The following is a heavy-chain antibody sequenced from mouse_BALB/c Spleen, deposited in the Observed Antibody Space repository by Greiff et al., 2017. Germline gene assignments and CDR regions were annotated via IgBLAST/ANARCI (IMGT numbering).Heavy chain of an antibody. V-gene: IGHV5-6-4*01. CDR1: GFTFSSYT. J-gene: IGHJ2*01. CDR3: TRELGYYFDY. Sequence: EVQGVESGGGLVKPGGSLKLSCAASGFTFSSYTMSWVRQTPEKRLEWVATISSGGSYTYYPDSVKGRFTISRDNAKNTLYLQMSSLKSEDTAMYYCTRELGYYFDYWGQGTTLTVSS. CDR2: ISSGGSYT. D-gene: IGHD3-3*01.